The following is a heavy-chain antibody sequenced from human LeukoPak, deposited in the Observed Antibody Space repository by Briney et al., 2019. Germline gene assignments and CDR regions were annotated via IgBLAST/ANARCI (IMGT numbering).Heavy chain of an antibody. J-gene: IGHJ4*02. D-gene: IGHD3-10*01. CDR2: IISSSSYI. CDR1: GFTLRSYS. Sequence: GGSLRLSCAASGFTLRSYSMNGLRQAPGKGLEGGSSIISSSSYIYSADSVKGRFTISRDNAKNSLYLQMNSLRAEDTAVYYCASPSASRAPLQLHYWRQGPLVSVPS. V-gene: IGHV3-21*01. CDR3: ASPSASRAPLQLHY.